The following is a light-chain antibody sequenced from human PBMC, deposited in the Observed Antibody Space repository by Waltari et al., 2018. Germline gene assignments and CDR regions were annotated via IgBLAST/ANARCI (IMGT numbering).Light chain of an antibody. J-gene: IGLJ1*01. CDR1: NSYVGAYNY. V-gene: IGLV2-8*01. CDR2: EVT. Sequence: QSVLTQPPSATGSPGQSVTIPCTGTNSYVGAYNYFTWYQQHPGKVPKLLIYEVTKRPSGVPDRFSGSKSGNTASLTVSGLQADDEADYYCSSYAHNNHFVFGTGTKVTVL. CDR3: SSYAHNNHFV.